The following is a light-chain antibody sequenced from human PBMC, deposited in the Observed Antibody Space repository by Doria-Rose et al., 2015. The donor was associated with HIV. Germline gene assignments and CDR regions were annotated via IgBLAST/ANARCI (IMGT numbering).Light chain of an antibody. CDR1: QRVKSSY. V-gene: IGKV3-20*01. J-gene: IGKJ5*01. Sequence: LTQSPGTLSLSPGERATLSCRASQRVKSSYLAWYQQKPGQAPRLLIYDASTRATGIPDRFSGSGSATDFTLTISRLEPEDVAVYYCQQYGTSRGTFGQGTRLEIK. CDR3: QQYGTSRGT. CDR2: DAS.